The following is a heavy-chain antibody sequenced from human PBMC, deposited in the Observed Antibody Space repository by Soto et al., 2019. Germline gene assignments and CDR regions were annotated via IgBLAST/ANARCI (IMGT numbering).Heavy chain of an antibody. Sequence: QITLNESGPTLVKPTQTLTLTCTFSGFSLSTRDVGVGWIRQPPGEALEWLGVVYWDDSKTYSPSLGSRLTITKDTSKNQVVLRMTKMDPVDTATYYCAHCRGGVASFWGQGTLITVSS. CDR2: VYWDDSK. V-gene: IGHV2-5*02. CDR1: GFSLSTRDVG. CDR3: AHCRGGVASF. D-gene: IGHD2-2*01. J-gene: IGHJ4*02.